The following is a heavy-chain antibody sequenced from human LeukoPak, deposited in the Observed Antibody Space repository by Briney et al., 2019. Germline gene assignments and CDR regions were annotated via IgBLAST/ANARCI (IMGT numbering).Heavy chain of an antibody. CDR3: ARDIRYGGNFDY. J-gene: IGHJ4*02. V-gene: IGHV3-30-3*01. D-gene: IGHD4-23*01. CDR2: ISYDGSNK. Sequence: GGSLRLSCAASGFTFSSYAMHWVRQAPGKGLEWVAVISYDGSNKYYADSVKGRFTISRDNSKNTLYLQVNSLRAEDTAVYYCARDIRYGGNFDYWGQGTLVTVSS. CDR1: GFTFSSYA.